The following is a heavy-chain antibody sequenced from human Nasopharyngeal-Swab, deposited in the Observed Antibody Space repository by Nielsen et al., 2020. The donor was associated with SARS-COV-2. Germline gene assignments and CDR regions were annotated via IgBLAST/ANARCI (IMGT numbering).Heavy chain of an antibody. CDR2: VYSNGSP. CDR1: GGSISSYY. D-gene: IGHD2-21*01. J-gene: IGHJ5*01. V-gene: IGHV4-4*07. CDR3: ARGPITLRWWFDP. Sequence: SGTLSLTCTVSGGSISSYYWSWIRQPAGKRLEWIGRVYSNGSPNYNPSLKSRVTMSADTSKNQFSLKLTSVTAADTAVYYCARGPITLRWWFDPWGQGTLVTVSS.